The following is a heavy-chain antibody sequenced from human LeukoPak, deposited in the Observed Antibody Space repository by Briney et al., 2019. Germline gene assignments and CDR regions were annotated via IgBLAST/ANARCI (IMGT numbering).Heavy chain of an antibody. CDR2: ISSSGSTI. D-gene: IGHD3-22*01. Sequence: GGSLRLSCAASGFTFSDYYMSWIRQAPGKGLEWVSYISSSGSTIYYADSVKGRFTISRDNAKNSLYLQMNSLRAEDTAVYYCARDTRLSYYYDSSGYYPGYFDYWGQGTLVTVSS. V-gene: IGHV3-11*01. CDR1: GFTFSDYY. CDR3: ARDTRLSYYYDSSGYYPGYFDY. J-gene: IGHJ4*02.